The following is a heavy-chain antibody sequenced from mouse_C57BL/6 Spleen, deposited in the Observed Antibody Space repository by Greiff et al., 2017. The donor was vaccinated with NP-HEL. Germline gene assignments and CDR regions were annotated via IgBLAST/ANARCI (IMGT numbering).Heavy chain of an antibody. CDR3: ARRYYGSSYWYFDV. CDR2: FHPYNDDT. J-gene: IGHJ1*03. Sequence: VQLPQSGAELVKPGASVKMSCKASGYTFTTYPIEWMKQNHGKSLEWIGNFHPYNDDTKYNEKFKGKATLTVEKSSSTVYLELSRLTSDYSAVYYGARRYYGSSYWYFDVWGTGITVTVAS. CDR1: GYTFTTYP. V-gene: IGHV1-47*01. D-gene: IGHD1-1*01.